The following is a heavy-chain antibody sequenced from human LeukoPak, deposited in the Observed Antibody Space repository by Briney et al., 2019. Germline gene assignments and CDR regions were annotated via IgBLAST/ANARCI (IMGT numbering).Heavy chain of an antibody. D-gene: IGHD3-10*01. Sequence: GASVKVSCKASGYSFADYYLQWVRQAPGQGLEWMGWVNPNTGGAYSAQKFQGRVTLTRDTSISTVYMELSSLRSDDTAVYYCARDTGGFGELSGPIDYLGQGTLVTVSS. CDR1: GYSFADYY. J-gene: IGHJ4*02. V-gene: IGHV1-2*02. CDR3: ARDTGGFGELSGPIDY. CDR2: VNPNTGGA.